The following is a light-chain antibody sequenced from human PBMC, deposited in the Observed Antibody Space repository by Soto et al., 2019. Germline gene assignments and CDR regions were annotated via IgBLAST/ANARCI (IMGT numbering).Light chain of an antibody. J-gene: IGKJ1*01. CDR2: GAI. CDR3: QQYSSYSRT. Sequence: DIQMTQSRSSLSASVGDRVAITFRASQTIRNYLNWYQQKPGKAPKLLIYGAINLHSGVPSRFSGSGSGTEFTLTISSLQPDYFATYYCQQYSSYSRTFGQGTKVDIK. V-gene: IGKV1-5*01. CDR1: QTIRNY.